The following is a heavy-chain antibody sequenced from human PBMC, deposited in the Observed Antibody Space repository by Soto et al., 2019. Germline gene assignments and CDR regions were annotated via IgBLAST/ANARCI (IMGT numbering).Heavy chain of an antibody. CDR1: GGSISSSSYY. J-gene: IGHJ4*02. D-gene: IGHD4-17*01. Sequence: SETLSLTCTVSGGSISSSSYYWGWIRQPPGKGLEWIGSIYYSGSTYYNPSLKSRVTISVDTSKNQFSLKLSSVTAADTAVYYCARRVTTDYFDYWGQGTLVTVSS. CDR3: ARRVTTDYFDY. V-gene: IGHV4-39*01. CDR2: IYYSGST.